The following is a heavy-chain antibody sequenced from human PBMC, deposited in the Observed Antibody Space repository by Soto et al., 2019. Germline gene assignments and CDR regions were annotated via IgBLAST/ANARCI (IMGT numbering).Heavy chain of an antibody. Sequence: SETLSLTCTVSGGSISSGDYYWSWIRQPPGKGLEWIGYIYYSGSTYYNPSLKSRVTISVDTSKNQFSLKLSSVTAADTAVYYCARAIPAAMFGIAAAGTIDYWGQGTLVTVSS. V-gene: IGHV4-30-4*01. CDR3: ARAIPAAMFGIAAAGTIDY. J-gene: IGHJ4*02. D-gene: IGHD6-13*01. CDR1: GGSISSGDYY. CDR2: IYYSGST.